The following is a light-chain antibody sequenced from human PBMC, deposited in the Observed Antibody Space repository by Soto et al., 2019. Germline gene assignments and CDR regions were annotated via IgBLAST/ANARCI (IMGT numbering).Light chain of an antibody. Sequence: QLVLTQSPSASASLGASVKLTCTLNSGHSSYAIAWHQKQPGKGPRYLMDLNNDGSHSKGDGIPDRFSDSSSGAERYLIISSLQSEDEADYYCQTWGTGFQVFGGGTKLTVL. J-gene: IGLJ2*01. CDR1: SGHSSYA. V-gene: IGLV4-69*01. CDR3: QTWGTGFQV. CDR2: LNNDGSH.